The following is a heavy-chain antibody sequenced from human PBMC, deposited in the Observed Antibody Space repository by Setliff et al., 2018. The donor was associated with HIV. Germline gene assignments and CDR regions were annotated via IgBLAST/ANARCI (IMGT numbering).Heavy chain of an antibody. J-gene: IGHJ4*02. CDR3: TRGPEGVAGGDY. V-gene: IGHV4-59*11. D-gene: IGHD3-3*01. CDR2: IYYSGST. Sequence: ASETLSLTCTVSGDSISSHYWNWIRQPPGKALEWIGYIYYSGSTNYNPSFKSRVTISVDRSKSQFSLKLSSVTAADTAIYYCTRGPEGVAGGDYWGQGILVTVS. CDR1: GDSISSHY.